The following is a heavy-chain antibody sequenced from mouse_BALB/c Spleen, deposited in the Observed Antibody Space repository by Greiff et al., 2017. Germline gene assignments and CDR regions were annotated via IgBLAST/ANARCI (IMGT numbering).Heavy chain of an antibody. CDR2: IYPGNGDT. CDR3: ARCTYPYAMDY. J-gene: IGHJ4*01. CDR1: GYTFTSYN. V-gene: IGHV1-12*01. Sequence: QVQLQQPGAELVKPGASVKMSCKASGYTFTSYNMHWVKQTPGQGLEWIGAIYPGNGDTSYNQKFKGKATLTADKSSSTAYMQLSSLTSEDSAVYYCARCTYPYAMDYWGQGTSVTVSS. D-gene: IGHD5-1*01.